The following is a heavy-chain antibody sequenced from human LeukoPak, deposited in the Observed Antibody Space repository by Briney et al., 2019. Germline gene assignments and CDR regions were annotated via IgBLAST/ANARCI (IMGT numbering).Heavy chain of an antibody. CDR3: VSDLCGGDDQ. V-gene: IGHV3-74*01. CDR2: IDEDGKTI. D-gene: IGHD3-3*01. Sequence: PGGSLRLSCAASGFTFNSYWMHWVRQAPGKVLVWVSRIDEDGKTIDYADSVKGRFTISGDNAKDTLYLQMSSLRDEDTAVYYCVSDLCGGDDQWGRGTLVTVSS. J-gene: IGHJ5*02. CDR1: GFTFNSYW.